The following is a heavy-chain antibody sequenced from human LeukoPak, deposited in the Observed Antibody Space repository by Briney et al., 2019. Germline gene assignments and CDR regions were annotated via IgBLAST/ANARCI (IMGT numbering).Heavy chain of an antibody. J-gene: IGHJ4*02. CDR2: ISSSSSYI. V-gene: IGHV3-21*01. D-gene: IGHD4-17*01. CDR1: GFTFSSYS. Sequence: GGSLRLSCAASGFTFSSYSMNWVRQAPGKGLEWVSSISSSSSYIYYADSVKGRFTISRGNAKNSLYLQMNSLRAEDTAVYYCARDQVNDYGDDTEFDYWGQGTLVTVS. CDR3: ARDQVNDYGDDTEFDY.